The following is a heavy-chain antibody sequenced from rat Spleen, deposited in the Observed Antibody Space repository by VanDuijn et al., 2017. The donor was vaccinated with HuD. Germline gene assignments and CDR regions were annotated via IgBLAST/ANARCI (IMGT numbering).Heavy chain of an antibody. J-gene: IGHJ2*01. Sequence: VQLVESGGGLVQPGRSLKLSCVASGFTFKNFWMTWVRQAPEKGLEWVASIINTGDSTYYPDPLKGRFTISRDNVKSTLFLQMNSLRSEDTATYYCTRATTFGYTLDYWGQGVMVTVSS. V-gene: IGHV5-31*01. D-gene: IGHD1-12*03. CDR3: TRATTFGYTLDY. CDR1: GFTFKNFW. CDR2: IINTGDST.